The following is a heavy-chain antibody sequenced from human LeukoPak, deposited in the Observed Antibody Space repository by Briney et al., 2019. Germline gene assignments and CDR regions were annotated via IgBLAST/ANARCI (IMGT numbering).Heavy chain of an antibody. J-gene: IGHJ6*03. D-gene: IGHD6-13*01. Sequence: GGSLRLSCAASGITVGSNYMNWVRQAPGKGLEWVANMKQDGSDKYYVDSVKGRFTISRDNAKNSLYLQMNSLRAEDTAVYYCVKVKQQLVRLLGRGTSYYYNYYLDVWGKGTTVTVSS. CDR2: MKQDGSDK. CDR1: GITVGSNY. V-gene: IGHV3-7*01. CDR3: VKVKQQLVRLLGRGTSYYYNYYLDV.